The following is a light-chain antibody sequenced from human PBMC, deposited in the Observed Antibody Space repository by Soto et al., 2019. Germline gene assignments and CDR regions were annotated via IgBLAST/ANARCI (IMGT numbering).Light chain of an antibody. V-gene: IGLV1-44*01. CDR3: STWDDSLNGPV. CDR2: SNN. Sequence: QLVLTQPPSASGTPGVRVTISCSGSSSNFAVNTVNWYQQVPGTAPKLLIYSNNQRPPGVPDRFSASKSVTSASLAISGLQSEDEAEYFCSTWDDSLNGPVFGGGTKLTVL. CDR1: SSNFAVNT. J-gene: IGLJ3*02.